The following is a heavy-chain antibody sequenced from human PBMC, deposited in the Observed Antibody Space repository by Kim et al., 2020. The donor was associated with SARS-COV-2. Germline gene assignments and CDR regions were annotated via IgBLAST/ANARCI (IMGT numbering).Heavy chain of an antibody. D-gene: IGHD5-12*01. CDR1: GFTFSSYA. CDR2: ISGSGGST. J-gene: IGHJ4*02. V-gene: IGHV3-23*01. CDR3: AKGWGMATIGGSKLSEFDY. Sequence: GGSLRLSCASSGFTFSSYAMSWVRQAPGKGLEWVSAISGSGGSTYYADSVKGRFTISRDNSKNTLYLQMNSLRAEDTAVYYCAKGWGMATIGGSKLSEFDYWGQGTLVTVSS.